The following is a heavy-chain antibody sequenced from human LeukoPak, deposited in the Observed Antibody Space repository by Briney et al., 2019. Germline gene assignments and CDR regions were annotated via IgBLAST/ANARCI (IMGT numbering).Heavy chain of an antibody. CDR2: IYSGGST. D-gene: IGHD6-25*01. CDR3: AREGSYSSGYFFDY. J-gene: IGHJ4*02. V-gene: IGHV3-66*01. Sequence: GGSLRLSCAASGFTVSSNYMSWVRQAPGKGLEWVSVIYSGGSTYYADSVKGRFTNSRDNSKNTLYLQMNSLTGEDTAVYYCAREGSYSSGYFFDYWGQGTLVTVSS. CDR1: GFTVSSNY.